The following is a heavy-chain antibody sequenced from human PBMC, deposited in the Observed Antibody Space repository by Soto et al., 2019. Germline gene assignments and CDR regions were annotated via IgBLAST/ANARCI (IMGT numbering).Heavy chain of an antibody. V-gene: IGHV4-59*01. CDR3: ARGPRGSGWYGDY. CDR2: IFSSGST. CDR1: GGSISSYY. J-gene: IGHJ4*02. Sequence: QVQLQESGPGLVKPSETLSLTCSVSGGSISSYYWSWIRQPPGKGLEWIGYIFSSGSTNYNPSLASRVPISVDTSKNQFSLKLSSVTAADTAVYYCARGPRGSGWYGDYWGQGTLVTVSS. D-gene: IGHD6-19*01.